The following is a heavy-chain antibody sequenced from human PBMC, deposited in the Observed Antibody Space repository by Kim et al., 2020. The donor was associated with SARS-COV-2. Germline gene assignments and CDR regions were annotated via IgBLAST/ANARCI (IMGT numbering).Heavy chain of an antibody. CDR1: GFTFNSHW. CDR3: ARGIPSRYGPFDY. J-gene: IGHJ4*02. V-gene: IGHV3-7*01. CDR2: IKQGGSDK. D-gene: IGHD3-9*01. Sequence: GGSLRLSCAASGFTFNSHWMNWVRQAPGKGLEWVANIKQGGSDKYYVDSVKGRFTISRDNSKNSLYLQMNSLRAEDTAVYYCARGIPSRYGPFDYWGQGTLVTVAS.